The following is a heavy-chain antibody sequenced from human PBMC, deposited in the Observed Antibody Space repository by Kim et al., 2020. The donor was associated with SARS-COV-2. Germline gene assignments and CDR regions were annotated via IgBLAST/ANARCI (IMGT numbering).Heavy chain of an antibody. V-gene: IGHV4-59*01. CDR3: ARDRMAHDY. J-gene: IGHJ4*02. CDR2: IYYSGST. D-gene: IGHD2-15*01. Sequence: SETLSLTCTVSGGSISSYYWSWIRQPPGKGLEWIGYIYYSGSTNYNPSLKSRVTISVDTSKNQFSLKLSSVTAADTAVYYCARDRMAHDYWGQGTLVTVS. CDR1: GGSISSYY.